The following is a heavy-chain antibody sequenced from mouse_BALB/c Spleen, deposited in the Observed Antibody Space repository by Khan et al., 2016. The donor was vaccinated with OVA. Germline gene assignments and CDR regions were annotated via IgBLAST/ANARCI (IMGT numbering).Heavy chain of an antibody. CDR3: ARDCYRYDGYYDIDY. V-gene: IGHV2-6-4*01. Sequence: QVQLQQSGPGLVAPSQSLSITCTVSGFSFSRYNIHWVRQPPGKGLEWLGMIWGGGGTDYNSTLKSRLSIRKDNSKSQVFLKMNSLQTDDTAMYXCARDCYRYDGYYDIDYWGQGTSVTVSS. CDR1: GFSFSRYN. CDR2: IWGGGGT. J-gene: IGHJ4*01. D-gene: IGHD2-14*01.